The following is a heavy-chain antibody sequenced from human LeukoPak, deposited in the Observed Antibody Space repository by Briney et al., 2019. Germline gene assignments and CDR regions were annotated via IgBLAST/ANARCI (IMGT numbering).Heavy chain of an antibody. J-gene: IGHJ1*01. V-gene: IGHV1-18*01. CDR2: ISAYNGNT. D-gene: IGHD3-10*01. CDR3: ASQLWFGEFKVQH. Sequence: ASVKVSCKASGYTFTSYGISWVRQAPGQGLEWMGWISAYNGNTNYAQKLQGRVTMTTDTSTSTAYMELSRLRSDDTAVYYCASQLWFGEFKVQHWGQGTLVTVSS. CDR1: GYTFTSYG.